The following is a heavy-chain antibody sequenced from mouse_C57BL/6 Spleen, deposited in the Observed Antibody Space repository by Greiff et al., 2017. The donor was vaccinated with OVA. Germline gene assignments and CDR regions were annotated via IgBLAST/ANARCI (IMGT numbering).Heavy chain of an antibody. CDR3: ARREREAWFAY. V-gene: IGHV1-42*01. CDR2: INPSTGGT. CDR1: GYSFTGYY. J-gene: IGHJ3*01. Sequence: VHVKQSGPELVKPGASVKISCKASGYSFTGYYMNWVKQSPEKSLEWIGEINPSTGGTTYNQKFKAKATLTVDKSSSTAYMQLKSLTSEDSAVYYCARREREAWFAYWGQGTLVTVSA.